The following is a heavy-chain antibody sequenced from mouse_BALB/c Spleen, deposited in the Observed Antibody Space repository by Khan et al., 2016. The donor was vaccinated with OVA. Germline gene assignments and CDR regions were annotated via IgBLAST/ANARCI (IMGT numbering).Heavy chain of an antibody. CDR1: GFSLTSYG. D-gene: IGHD1-1*01. V-gene: IGHV2-9*02. Sequence: QVRLQQSGPGLVAPSQSLSITCTVSGFSLTSYGVHCVRQPPGKGLEWLGLIWAGGSTNYNSALMSRLSISKDNSKSQVFLKMNSLQTDDTAMCYCARDHGSSYEYLDYWGQGTTRTGSS. J-gene: IGHJ2*01. CDR2: IWAGGST. CDR3: ARDHGSSYEYLDY.